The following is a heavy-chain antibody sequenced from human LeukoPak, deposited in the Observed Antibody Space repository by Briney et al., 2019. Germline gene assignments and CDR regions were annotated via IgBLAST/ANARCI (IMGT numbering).Heavy chain of an antibody. V-gene: IGHV3-23*01. Sequence: GGSLRLSCAASGFTFSSYAMSWVRQAPGKGLEWVSAISGSGGSTYYADSVKGRFTISRDNSKNTLYLQMNSLRAEDTAVYYCARTGTHGVDYYYYYGMDVWGQGTTVTVSS. CDR2: ISGSGGST. J-gene: IGHJ6*02. CDR1: GFTFSSYA. D-gene: IGHD1-1*01. CDR3: ARTGTHGVDYYYYYGMDV.